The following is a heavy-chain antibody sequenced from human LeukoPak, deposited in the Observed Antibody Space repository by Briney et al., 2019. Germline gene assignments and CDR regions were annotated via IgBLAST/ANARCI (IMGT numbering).Heavy chain of an antibody. CDR2: ISGSGGST. Sequence: GGSLRLSCAASGFTFSSYAMSWVRQAPGKGLEWVSAISGSGGSTYYAGSVKGRFTISRDNSKNTLYLQMNSLRAEDTAVYYCAKSPDYDFWSGYPYFDYWGQGTLVTVSS. CDR1: GFTFSSYA. CDR3: AKSPDYDFWSGYPYFDY. V-gene: IGHV3-23*01. D-gene: IGHD3-3*01. J-gene: IGHJ4*02.